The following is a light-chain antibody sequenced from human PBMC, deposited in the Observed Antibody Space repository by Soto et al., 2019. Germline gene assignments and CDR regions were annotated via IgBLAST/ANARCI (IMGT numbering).Light chain of an antibody. CDR1: QSVSSSY. Sequence: IVLTQSPGTLSLSPGERATLSCRASQSVSSSYLAWSQQKPGQAPRLLIYGASSRATGIPDRFSGSGSGTDFTLTIRRLEPEDFAVYYCQQYAGSRTFGQGTKVDIK. CDR3: QQYAGSRT. J-gene: IGKJ1*01. CDR2: GAS. V-gene: IGKV3-20*01.